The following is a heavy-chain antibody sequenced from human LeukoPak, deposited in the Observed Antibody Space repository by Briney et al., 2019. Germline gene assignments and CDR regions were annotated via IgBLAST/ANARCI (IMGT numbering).Heavy chain of an antibody. CDR2: ISGSGGSR. Sequence: GGSLRLSCAASGFTFSTYGMSWVRQAPGKGLEWVSGISGSGGSRFYTDSVKGRFTISRDNSKNTLYLQMNSLRAEDTAVYYCAKGTAVVIPFEAFDIWGQGTMVTVSS. CDR3: AKGTAVVIPFEAFDI. D-gene: IGHD3-22*01. J-gene: IGHJ3*02. V-gene: IGHV3-23*01. CDR1: GFTFSTYG.